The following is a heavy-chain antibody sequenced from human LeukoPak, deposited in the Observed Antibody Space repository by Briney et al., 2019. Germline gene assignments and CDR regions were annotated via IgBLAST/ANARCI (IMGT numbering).Heavy chain of an antibody. CDR3: AKDIGEGSGSHEFDY. V-gene: IGHV3-9*01. D-gene: IGHD1-26*01. CDR2: ISWNSGSI. Sequence: PGGSLRLSCAASGFTFDDYAMHWVRQAPGKGLEWVSGISWNSGSIGYADSVKGRFTISRDNAKNSLYLQMNSLRAEDTALYYCAKDIGEGSGSHEFDYWGQGTLVTVSS. CDR1: GFTFDDYA. J-gene: IGHJ4*02.